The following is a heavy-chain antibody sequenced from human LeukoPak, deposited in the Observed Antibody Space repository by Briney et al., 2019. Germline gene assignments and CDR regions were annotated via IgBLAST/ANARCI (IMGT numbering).Heavy chain of an antibody. V-gene: IGHV3-48*04. CDR2: IGISSGNT. CDR1: GFPFSDYS. CDR3: AKGIGGVIGGYDY. J-gene: IGHJ4*02. D-gene: IGHD3-16*02. Sequence: GGSLRLSCTASGFPFSDYSMNWVRQAPGKGLEWISYIGISSGNTKYADSVRGRFTISADNAKNSQYLQMNSLRAEDTALYYCAKGIGGVIGGYDYWGQGTLVTVSS.